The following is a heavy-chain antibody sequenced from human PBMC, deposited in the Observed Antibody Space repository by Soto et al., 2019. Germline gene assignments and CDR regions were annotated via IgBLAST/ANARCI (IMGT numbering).Heavy chain of an antibody. Sequence: SVKVSCKASGFTFTSSAVQWVRQARGQRLEWIGWIVVGSGNTNYAQKFQERVTITRDMSTSTAYMELSSLRSEDTAVYYCAAVAGYYDFWCGYYSTLDCYYYDMDFLDQGTTGTVSS. J-gene: IGHJ6*02. CDR2: IVVGSGNT. CDR3: AAVAGYYDFWCGYYSTLDCYYYDMDF. V-gene: IGHV1-58*01. D-gene: IGHD3-3*01. CDR1: GFTFTSSA.